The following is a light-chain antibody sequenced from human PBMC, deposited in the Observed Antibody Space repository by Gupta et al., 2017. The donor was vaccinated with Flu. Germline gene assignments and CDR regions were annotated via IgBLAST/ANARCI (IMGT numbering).Light chain of an antibody. V-gene: IGLV2-14*01. Sequence: QSALTQPASVSGSPGQSISISCTGTSSDVGGYNAVSWYQHHPGKAPKRMMYEVTNRPSGVSDRGSGSKSGSKASPHTSGLQAEDDADDYCNSSKSTSTGVFGGGTKLTVL. CDR1: SSDVGGYNA. J-gene: IGLJ3*02. CDR3: NSSKSTSTGV. CDR2: EVT.